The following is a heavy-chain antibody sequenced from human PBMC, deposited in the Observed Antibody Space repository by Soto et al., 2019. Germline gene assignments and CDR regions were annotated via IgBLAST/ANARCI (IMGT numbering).Heavy chain of an antibody. J-gene: IGHJ4*02. V-gene: IGHV4-39*01. CDR3: ARGRSIAARPGIDY. CDR1: GGSISSSSYY. D-gene: IGHD6-6*01. Sequence: SETLSLTCTVSGGSISSSSYYWGWIRQPPGKGLEWIGSIYYSGSTYYNPSLKSRVTISVDTSKNQFSLKLSSVTAADTAVYYCARGRSIAARPGIDYWGQGTLVTSPQ. CDR2: IYYSGST.